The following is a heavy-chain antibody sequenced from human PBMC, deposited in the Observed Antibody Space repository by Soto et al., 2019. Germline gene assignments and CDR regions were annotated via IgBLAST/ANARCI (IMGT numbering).Heavy chain of an antibody. Sequence: GESLKISCKGSGYSFTNYWIGWVRQMPGKGLEWMGIVYPGDSDTRYSPSFQGQVTISADKSISTAYLQWSSPRASDAAMYYCARRLGDYDYYYGMDVWGQGTAVTVSS. CDR2: VYPGDSDT. J-gene: IGHJ6*02. CDR1: GYSFTNYW. V-gene: IGHV5-51*01. CDR3: ARRLGDYDYYYGMDV. D-gene: IGHD4-17*01.